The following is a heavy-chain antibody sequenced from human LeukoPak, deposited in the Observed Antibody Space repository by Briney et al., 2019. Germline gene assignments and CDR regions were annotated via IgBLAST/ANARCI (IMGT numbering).Heavy chain of an antibody. Sequence: PGGSLRLSCAASGFTFSSYEMNWVRQAPGKGLEWVSYISSSGSTIYYADSVKGRFTISRDNAKNSLYLQMSSLRAEDTAVYYCAREISEEGFDYWGQGTLVTVSS. J-gene: IGHJ4*02. V-gene: IGHV3-48*03. CDR3: AREISEEGFDY. CDR2: ISSSGSTI. CDR1: GFTFSSYE.